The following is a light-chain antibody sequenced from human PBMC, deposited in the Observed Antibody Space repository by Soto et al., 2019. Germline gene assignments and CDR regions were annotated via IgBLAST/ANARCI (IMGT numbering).Light chain of an antibody. J-gene: IGKJ4*01. CDR3: QQLNVYPST. CDR2: AAS. Sequence: IQLTQSPSSLSASVGDRVTITXRASQGISNYLGWYQQKPGKAPKLXIYAASTLQTGVPSRFSGGGAGTDFTLTITSLQPEDFATYYCQQLNVYPSTFGGGTKVDIK. V-gene: IGKV1-9*01. CDR1: QGISNY.